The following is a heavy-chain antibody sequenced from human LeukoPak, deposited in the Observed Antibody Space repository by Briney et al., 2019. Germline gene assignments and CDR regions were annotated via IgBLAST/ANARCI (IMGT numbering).Heavy chain of an antibody. V-gene: IGHV4-61*02. D-gene: IGHD3-22*01. CDR3: ARGPYSYDSSGAFDI. CDR1: GDSISSGDYY. Sequence: SQTLSLTCTVSGDSISSGDYYWSWIRQPARKGLEWIGRISSSGSTNYNPSLKSRVTISVDTSKNQFSLKLSSVTAADTAVYFCARGPYSYDSSGAFDIWGQGTMVTVSS. J-gene: IGHJ3*02. CDR2: ISSSGST.